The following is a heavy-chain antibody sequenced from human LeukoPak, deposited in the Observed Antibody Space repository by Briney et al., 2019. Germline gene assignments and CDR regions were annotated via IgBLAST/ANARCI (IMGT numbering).Heavy chain of an antibody. Sequence: GASVKVSCKASGYTFTNHYMHWVRQAPGQGLEWMGWINPNSGGTNYAQKFQGRVTMTRDTSISTAYMELSRLRSDDTAVYYCARGPRVLLWFGELTNAFDIWGQGTMVTVSS. CDR3: ARGPRVLLWFGELTNAFDI. D-gene: IGHD3-10*01. CDR2: INPNSGGT. J-gene: IGHJ3*02. CDR1: GYTFTNHY. V-gene: IGHV1-2*02.